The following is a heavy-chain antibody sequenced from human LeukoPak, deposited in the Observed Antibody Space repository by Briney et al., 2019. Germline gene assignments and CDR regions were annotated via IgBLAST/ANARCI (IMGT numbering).Heavy chain of an antibody. V-gene: IGHV1-2*02. CDR3: VRDFIRCSSSVCKAFDI. J-gene: IGHJ3*02. CDR2: IDPNNGNT. D-gene: IGHD2-2*01. CDR1: GYSFTGYF. Sequence: ASLKVSCKASGYSFTGYFMHWVRQAPGQGLEWMGWIDPNNGNTYYAQNFQGRVTMTRDTSISTAYMEVIRLTSDDTAVYYCVRDFIRCSSSVCKAFDIWGQGTMVTVSS.